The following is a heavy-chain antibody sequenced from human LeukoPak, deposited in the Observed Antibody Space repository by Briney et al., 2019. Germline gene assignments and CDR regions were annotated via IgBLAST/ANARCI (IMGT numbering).Heavy chain of an antibody. Sequence: GGSLRLSCAASGFTFSSYGMHWVRQAPGKGLEWVAFIRYDGSNKYYADSVKGRFTISRDNSKNTLYLQMNSLRSEDTAVYYCAKKPAGSYYYHYMDVWGKGTTVTVSS. D-gene: IGHD2-2*01. CDR1: GFTFSSYG. CDR2: IRYDGSNK. J-gene: IGHJ6*03. CDR3: AKKPAGSYYYHYMDV. V-gene: IGHV3-30*02.